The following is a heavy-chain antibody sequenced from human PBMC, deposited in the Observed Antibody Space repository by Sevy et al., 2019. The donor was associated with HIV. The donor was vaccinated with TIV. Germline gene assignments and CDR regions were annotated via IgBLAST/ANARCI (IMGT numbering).Heavy chain of an antibody. V-gene: IGHV3-23*01. CDR2: ISGSGGST. D-gene: IGHD6-19*01. CDR3: AKVDSSGWYSKGAGDWFDP. J-gene: IGHJ5*02. CDR1: GFTFSSYV. Sequence: GGSLRLSCAASGFTFSSYVMSWVRQAPGKGLEWVSVISGSGGSTYYADSVKGRFTISRDNSKNTLYLQMNSLRAEDTAVYYCAKVDSSGWYSKGAGDWFDPWGQGTLVTVSS.